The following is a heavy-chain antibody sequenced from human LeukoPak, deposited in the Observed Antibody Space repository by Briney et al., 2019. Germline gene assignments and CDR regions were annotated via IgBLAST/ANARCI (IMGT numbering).Heavy chain of an antibody. V-gene: IGHV1-46*03. J-gene: IGHJ4*02. D-gene: IGHD3-3*01. Sequence: ASVKVSCKASGYTFTRYYMQWMRQAPGQGLEWMGIINPSGGSTSYAQKFQGRVTMTRDTYTSTVYMELSSLRSEDTAVYYCARGLVLRFLEWLLYPNDYWGQGTLVTVSS. CDR2: INPSGGST. CDR1: GYTFTRYY. CDR3: ARGLVLRFLEWLLYPNDY.